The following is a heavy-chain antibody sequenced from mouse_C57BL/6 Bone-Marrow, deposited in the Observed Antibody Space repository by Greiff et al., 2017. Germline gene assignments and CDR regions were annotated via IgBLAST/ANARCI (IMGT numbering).Heavy chain of an antibody. D-gene: IGHD1-1*01. CDR3: ARIPYYYYGSSYAYFDV. CDR2: IYPGDGDT. Sequence: QVQLQQSGAELVKPGASVKISCKASGYAFSSYWMNWVKQRPGKGLEWIGQIYPGDGDTNYNGKFKGKATLTADKSSSTAYMQLSSLTSEASAVYFCARIPYYYYGSSYAYFDVWGTGTTVTVSS. J-gene: IGHJ1*03. V-gene: IGHV1-80*01. CDR1: GYAFSSYW.